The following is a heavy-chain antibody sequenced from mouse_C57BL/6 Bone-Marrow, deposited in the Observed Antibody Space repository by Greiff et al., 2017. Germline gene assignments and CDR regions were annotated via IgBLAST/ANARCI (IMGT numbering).Heavy chain of an antibody. D-gene: IGHD4-1*01. J-gene: IGHJ4*01. CDR3: ARGPNWVYAMDY. CDR1: GFTFSDYG. Sequence: EVHLVESGGGLVKPGGSLKLSCAASGFTFSDYGMHWVRQAPEKGLEWVAYISSGSSTIYYADTVKGRFTISRDNAKNTLFLQMTSLRSEDTAMYYCARGPNWVYAMDYWGQGTSVTVSS. V-gene: IGHV5-17*01. CDR2: ISSGSSTI.